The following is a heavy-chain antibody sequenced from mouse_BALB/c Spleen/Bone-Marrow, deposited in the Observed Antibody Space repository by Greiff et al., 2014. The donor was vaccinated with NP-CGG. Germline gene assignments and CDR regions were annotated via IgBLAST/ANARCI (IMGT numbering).Heavy chain of an antibody. CDR1: GYTFSSYW. D-gene: IGHD1-2*01. CDR3: ARRLLYYFDY. Sequence: VQLQQSGAEPMKPGASVKISCKATGYTFSSYWIEWVKQRPGHGLEWIGEILPGSGNTNYNENFKGKATFTADTSSNTAYMQLSSLTSEDSAVYYCARRLLYYFDYWGQGTTLTVSS. V-gene: IGHV1-9*01. J-gene: IGHJ2*01. CDR2: ILPGSGNT.